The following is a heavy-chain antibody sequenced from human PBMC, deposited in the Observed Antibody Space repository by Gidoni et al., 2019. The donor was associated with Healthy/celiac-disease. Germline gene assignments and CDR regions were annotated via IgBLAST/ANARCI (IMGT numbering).Heavy chain of an antibody. CDR1: GFTFSGSA. CDR2: IRSKANSYAT. D-gene: IGHD3-10*01. V-gene: IGHV3-73*02. Sequence: EVQLVESGGGLVQPGGSLNLSCAASGFTFSGSAMHWVRQASGKGLEWVGRIRSKANSYATAYAASVKGRFTISRDDSKNTAYLQMNSLKTEDTAVYYCTRPVSVVRGVIRDYWGQGTLVTVSS. J-gene: IGHJ4*02. CDR3: TRPVSVVRGVIRDY.